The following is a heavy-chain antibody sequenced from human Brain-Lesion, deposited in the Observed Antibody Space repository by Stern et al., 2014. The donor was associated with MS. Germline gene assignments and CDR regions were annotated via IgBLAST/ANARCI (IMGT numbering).Heavy chain of an antibody. V-gene: IGHV3-9*01. D-gene: IGHD1-14*01. CDR3: ARDITGSSAYFAY. J-gene: IGHJ4*02. CDR2: ISWNSGSI. Sequence: EVQLLESGGDLVQPGRSLRLSCAAFGFTFDGYAMHWVRQAPGKGLEWVAGISWNSGSIGYADSVKGRFTTSRDNAYSSLYLQMNSLRPEDTALYYCARDITGSSAYFAYWGQGTLVTVSS. CDR1: GFTFDGYA.